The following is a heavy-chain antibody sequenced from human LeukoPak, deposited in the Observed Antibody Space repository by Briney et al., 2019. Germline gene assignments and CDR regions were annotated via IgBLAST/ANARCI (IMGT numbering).Heavy chain of an antibody. D-gene: IGHD6-19*01. Sequence: GGSLRLSCGGSGFMFHDHGMSWVRQVAGKGLEWVSGINWDGGSTGYADSVKGRFTISRDNAKKSLYLQMNSLRAEDTAVCYCAGGDRNGWYFDFWGQGTLVTVSS. CDR3: AGGDRNGWYFDF. CDR1: GFMFHDHG. CDR2: INWDGGST. V-gene: IGHV3-20*04. J-gene: IGHJ4*02.